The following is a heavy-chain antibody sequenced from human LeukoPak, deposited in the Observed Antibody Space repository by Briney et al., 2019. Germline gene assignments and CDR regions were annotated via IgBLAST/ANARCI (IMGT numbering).Heavy chain of an antibody. J-gene: IGHJ4*02. CDR1: GYTFTGYY. CDR2: INPNSGDT. CDR3: ARESGYAVGDY. V-gene: IGHV1-2*02. D-gene: IGHD5-12*01. Sequence: GASVKVSCKASGYTFTGYYMHWVRQAPGQGLEWMAWINPNSGDTNYAQKFQGRVTMTRDTSISTAYMELSRLRSDDTAMYYCARESGYAVGDYWGQGTLVTVSS.